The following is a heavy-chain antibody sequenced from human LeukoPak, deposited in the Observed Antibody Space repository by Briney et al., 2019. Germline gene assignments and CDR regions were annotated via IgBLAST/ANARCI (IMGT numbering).Heavy chain of an antibody. CDR2: ISSSGSTI. D-gene: IGHD6-19*01. V-gene: IGHV3-48*03. CDR3: ARDRGPQFTFHSSGFIEY. Sequence: GGSLRLSCAASGFTFSSYEMNWVRQAPGKGLEWVSYISSSGSTIYYADSVKGRFTISRDDSMNTLYLQMNSLRPEDTAVYYCARDRGPQFTFHSSGFIEYWGQGTRVTVSS. J-gene: IGHJ4*02. CDR1: GFTFSSYE.